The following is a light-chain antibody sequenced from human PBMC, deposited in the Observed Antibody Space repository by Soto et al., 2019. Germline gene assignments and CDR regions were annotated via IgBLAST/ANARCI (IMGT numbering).Light chain of an antibody. CDR1: TGTVTSGHY. V-gene: IGLV7-46*01. CDR3: MLYYNTVGLV. Sequence: QAVVTQEPSLTVSTGGTVTLTCASKTGTVTSGHYPYWFQQRPGQAPRTLIYDTTNRHSWTPGRFSGSLLGGKAALTLSGAQPEDEAEYFCMLYYNTVGLVFGGGTKLTVL. CDR2: DTT. J-gene: IGLJ3*02.